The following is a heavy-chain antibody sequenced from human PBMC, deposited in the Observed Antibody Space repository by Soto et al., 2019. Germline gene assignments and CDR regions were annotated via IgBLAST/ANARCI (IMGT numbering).Heavy chain of an antibody. CDR1: SGSISSSNW. D-gene: IGHD2-2*01. Sequence: SETLSLTCAVCSGSISSSNWWSWVRRPPGKGLEWIGEIYHSGSTNYNPSLKSRVTISVDKSKNQFSLKLSSVTAAVTAVYYCARVEIVPAANSGAFQNWGPRTMVTVS. CDR2: IYHSGST. J-gene: IGHJ3*02. CDR3: ARVEIVPAANSGAFQN. V-gene: IGHV4-4*02.